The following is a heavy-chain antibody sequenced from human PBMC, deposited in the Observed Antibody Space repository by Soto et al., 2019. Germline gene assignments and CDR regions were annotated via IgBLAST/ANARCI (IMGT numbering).Heavy chain of an antibody. J-gene: IGHJ3*02. Sequence: QVQLQESGPGLVKPSETLSLTCTVSGGSISSYYWSWIRQPPGKGLEWIGYIYYSGSTNYNPSLKSRVTISVDTSKNQISLKLSSVTAADTAVYYCARRYGSAFDIWSQGTMVTVSS. V-gene: IGHV4-59*01. CDR2: IYYSGST. CDR3: ARRYGSAFDI. CDR1: GGSISSYY. D-gene: IGHD3-10*01.